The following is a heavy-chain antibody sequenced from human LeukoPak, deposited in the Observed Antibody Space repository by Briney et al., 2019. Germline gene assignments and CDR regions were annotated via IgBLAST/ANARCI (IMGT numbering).Heavy chain of an antibody. J-gene: IGHJ6*03. CDR2: INWNGGST. CDR3: ARAHAASWYYYYMDV. V-gene: IGHV3-20*04. D-gene: IGHD6-25*01. Sequence: GGSLRLSCAASGFTFDDYGMSWVRQAPGKGLEWVSGINWNGGSTGYADSVKGRFTISRDNAKNSLYLQMNSLRAEDTAVYYCARAHAASWYYYYMDVWGRGTTVTVSS. CDR1: GFTFDDYG.